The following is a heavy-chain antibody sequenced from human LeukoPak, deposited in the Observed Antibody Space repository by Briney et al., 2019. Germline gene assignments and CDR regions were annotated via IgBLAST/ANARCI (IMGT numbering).Heavy chain of an antibody. CDR2: IYSHENT. D-gene: IGHD1-14*01. J-gene: IGHJ4*02. CDR3: ARQTPYNGNHYFDY. CDR1: GGSIFGHY. Sequence: SETLSLTCTVSGGSIFGHYWSWIRQSPEKELEWIAYIYSHENTNYSPSLNGRATISEDTSKNQVSLKVRSVTTADTAVYYCARQTPYNGNHYFDYWGQGIQVTVSS. V-gene: IGHV4-4*09.